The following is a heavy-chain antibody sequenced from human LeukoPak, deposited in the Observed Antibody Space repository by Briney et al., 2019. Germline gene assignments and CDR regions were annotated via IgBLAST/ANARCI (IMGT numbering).Heavy chain of an antibody. CDR2: ISSNGGST. Sequence: PGGSLRLSCAASGFTFSSYAMSWVRQAPGKGLEYVSAISSNGGSTYYANSVKGRFTISRDNSKNTLYLQMGSLRAEDMAVYYCASGPDSNGDPYYYYYYYMDVWGKGTTVTVSS. CDR1: GFTFSSYA. D-gene: IGHD1-1*01. CDR3: ASGPDSNGDPYYYYYYYMDV. V-gene: IGHV3-64*01. J-gene: IGHJ6*03.